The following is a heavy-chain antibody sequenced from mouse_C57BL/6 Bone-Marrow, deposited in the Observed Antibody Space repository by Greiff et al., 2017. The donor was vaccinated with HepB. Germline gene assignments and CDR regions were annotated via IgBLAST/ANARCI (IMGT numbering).Heavy chain of an antibody. CDR2: ISSGGSYT. Sequence: EVNVVESGGDLVKPGGSLKLSCAASGFTFSSYGMSWVRQTPDKRLEWVATISSGGSYTYYPDSVKGRFTISRDNAKNTLYLQMSSLKSEDTAMYYCASLRYFDYWGQGTTLTVAS. CDR1: GFTFSSYG. CDR3: ASLRYFDY. V-gene: IGHV5-6*01. J-gene: IGHJ2*01.